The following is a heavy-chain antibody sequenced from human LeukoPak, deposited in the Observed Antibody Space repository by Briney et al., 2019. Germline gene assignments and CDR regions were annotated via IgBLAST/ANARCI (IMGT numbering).Heavy chain of an antibody. CDR2: INYSGNT. D-gene: IGHD3-10*01. V-gene: IGHV4-39*07. CDR3: ARAGSGSYYYDAFDI. CDR1: GGSISSTNVY. Sequence: SETLSLTCTVSGGSISSTNVYWRWVRQPPEKGLEWIGSINYSGNTYYSASLNSRITISIETSKNQFSLKLSSVTAADTAVYYRARAGSGSYYYDAFDIWGQGTMVTVSS. J-gene: IGHJ3*02.